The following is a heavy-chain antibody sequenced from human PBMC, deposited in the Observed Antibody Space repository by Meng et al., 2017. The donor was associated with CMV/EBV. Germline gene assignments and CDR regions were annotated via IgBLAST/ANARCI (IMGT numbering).Heavy chain of an antibody. CDR1: GFPFSSYS. J-gene: IGHJ4*02. CDR3: ARDSHYDALY. D-gene: IGHD4/OR15-4a*01. CDR2: IRSSSSSI. V-gene: IGHV3-21*01. Sequence: GELVGSGGGPVQPGGSVRLSCAALGFPFSSYSMNWARQAPGKGLEWVSSIRSSSSSIYYADSVKGRFTISRDNAKNSLYLQMNSLRAEDTAVYYCARDSHYDALYWGQGTLVTVSS.